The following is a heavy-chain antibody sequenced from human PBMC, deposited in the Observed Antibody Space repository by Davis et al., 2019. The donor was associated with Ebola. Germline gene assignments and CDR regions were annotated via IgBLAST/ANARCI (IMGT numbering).Heavy chain of an antibody. V-gene: IGHV3-30*02. D-gene: IGHD6-6*01. CDR1: RFTFSSYA. CDR3: AKDRLYSSSSEAGVAFDY. Sequence: GESLKISCAASRFTFSSYAMHWVRQAPGKGLEWVAFIRYDGSNKYYADSVKGRFTISRDNSRNTLYLQMNSLRAEDTALYYCAKDRLYSSSSEAGVAFDYWGQGTLVTVSS. CDR2: IRYDGSNK. J-gene: IGHJ4*02.